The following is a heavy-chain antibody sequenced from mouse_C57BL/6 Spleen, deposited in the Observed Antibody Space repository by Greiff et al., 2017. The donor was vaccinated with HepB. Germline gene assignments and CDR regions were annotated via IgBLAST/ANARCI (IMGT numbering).Heavy chain of an antibody. D-gene: IGHD2-3*01. J-gene: IGHJ2*01. CDR2: ISYDGSN. CDR3: ARWLLFYFDY. Sequence: VQLQQSGPGLVKPSQSLSLTCSVTGYSITSGYYWNWIRQFPGNKLEWMGYISYDGSNNYNPSLKNRISITRDTSKNQFFLKLNSVTTEDTATYYCARWLLFYFDYWGQGTTLTVSS. CDR1: GYSITSGYY. V-gene: IGHV3-6*01.